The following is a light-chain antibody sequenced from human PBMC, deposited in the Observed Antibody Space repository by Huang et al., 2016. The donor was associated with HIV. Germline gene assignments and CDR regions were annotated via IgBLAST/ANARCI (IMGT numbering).Light chain of an antibody. CDR3: QQTFSVPLT. CDR1: QSLKNY. CDR2: SAS. J-gene: IGKJ4*01. Sequence: DLQMTQSPSSRSASVGDRVTITCRASQSLKNYLNWYQQKPGKAPNLLISSASTLQSGVPPRFRGGVSGTVFTLTISNLQPEDYATYYCQQTFSVPLTFGGGTKVEIK. V-gene: IGKV1-39*01.